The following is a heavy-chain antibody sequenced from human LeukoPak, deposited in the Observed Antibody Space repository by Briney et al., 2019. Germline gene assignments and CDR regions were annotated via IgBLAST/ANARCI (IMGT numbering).Heavy chain of an antibody. Sequence: SVKVSCKASGYTFTGYYMHWVRQPPGQGLEWMGGIIPIFGTANYAQKFQGRVTITADESTSTAYMELSSLRSEDTAVYYCARSTSARAVGATTFDYWGRGTLVTVSS. V-gene: IGHV1-69*13. CDR2: IIPIFGTA. CDR1: GYTFTGYY. J-gene: IGHJ4*02. D-gene: IGHD1-26*01. CDR3: ARSTSARAVGATTFDY.